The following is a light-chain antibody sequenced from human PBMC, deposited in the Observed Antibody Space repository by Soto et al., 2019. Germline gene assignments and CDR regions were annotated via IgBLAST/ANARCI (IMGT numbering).Light chain of an antibody. V-gene: IGKV3-11*01. CDR1: QSVSTY. J-gene: IGKJ5*01. CDR2: DAS. CDR3: QQRRSWPPTIT. Sequence: EIVLTQSPATLSXXXGERATLSXXASQSVSTYLAWXQQRPGQAPRLLIYDASYRATDIPPRFXGXXXGTDFTLTISSLEPEDFAVYXCQQRRSWPPTITFGQGTRLDIK.